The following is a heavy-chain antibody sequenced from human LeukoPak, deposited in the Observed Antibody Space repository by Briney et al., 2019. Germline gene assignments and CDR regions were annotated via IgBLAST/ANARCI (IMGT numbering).Heavy chain of an antibody. CDR2: ISSSGSTI. J-gene: IGHJ4*02. CDR3: ARYRIGYGY. CDR1: GFTFSSYE. D-gene: IGHD3-22*01. Sequence: GGSLRLSCAASGFTFSSYEMNWVRQAPGKGLEWVSYISSSGSTIYYADSVKGRFTISRDNAKNSLYLQMNSLGVEDTAMYYCARYRIGYGYWGQGTLVTVSS. V-gene: IGHV3-48*03.